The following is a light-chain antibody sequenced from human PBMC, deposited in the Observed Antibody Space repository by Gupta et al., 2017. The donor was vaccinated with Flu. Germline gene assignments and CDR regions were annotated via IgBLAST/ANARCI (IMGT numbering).Light chain of an antibody. CDR2: DAS. CDR3: QHEYNLPFT. Sequence: DIQMTQSPSSLSASVGDRVTITCPASQDISNYLNWYQQKPGKAPKLLIYDASKVETGVPSRFSGSGSGTDFTFTISSRQPEDFATYYCQHEYNLPFTFGGGTKVDIK. V-gene: IGKV1-33*01. CDR1: QDISNY. J-gene: IGKJ4*01.